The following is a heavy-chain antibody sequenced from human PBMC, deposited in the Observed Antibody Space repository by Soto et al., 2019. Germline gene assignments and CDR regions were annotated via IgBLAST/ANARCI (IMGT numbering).Heavy chain of an antibody. J-gene: IGHJ3*02. CDR3: TRIDKEVGATTSDAFDI. V-gene: IGHV3-73*01. D-gene: IGHD1-26*01. CDR1: GFTFCGSA. CDR2: IRSKANSYAT. Sequence: GGSLRLSCAASGFTFCGSAMHWVRQASGKGLEWVGRIRSKANSYATAYAASVKGRFTISRDDSKNTAYLQMNSLKTEDTAVYYCTRIDKEVGATTSDAFDIWGQGTMVTVSS.